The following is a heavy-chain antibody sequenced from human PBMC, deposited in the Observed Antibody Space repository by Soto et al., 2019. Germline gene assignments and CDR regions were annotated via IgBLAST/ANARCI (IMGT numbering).Heavy chain of an antibody. J-gene: IGHJ4*02. D-gene: IGHD2-15*01. V-gene: IGHV5-51*01. CDR1: GYSFSSYW. CDR2: IYPGDSDT. CDR3: ARYCSGGSCHLPSSQFDY. Sequence: GESLKISCKGSGYSFSSYWIGWVRQMPGQGPEWMGIIYPGDSDTRYSPSFQGQVTISADKSISTAYLQWRSLKDSDTAMYYCARYCSGGSCHLPSSQFDYWGQGTLVTVSS.